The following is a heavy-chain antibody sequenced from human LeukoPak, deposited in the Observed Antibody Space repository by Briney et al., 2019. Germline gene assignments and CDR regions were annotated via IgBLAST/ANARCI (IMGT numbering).Heavy chain of an antibody. CDR2: IIPILGIA. V-gene: IGHV1-69*04. CDR3: ARAGENYGDQHQSEYYFDY. CDR1: GGTFSSYA. Sequence: SVKVSCKASGGTFSSYAISWVRQAPGQGLEWMGRIIPILGIANYAQKFQGRVTITADKSTSTAYMELSSLRSEDTAVYYCARAGENYGDQHQSEYYFDYWGQGTLVTVSS. J-gene: IGHJ4*02. D-gene: IGHD4-17*01.